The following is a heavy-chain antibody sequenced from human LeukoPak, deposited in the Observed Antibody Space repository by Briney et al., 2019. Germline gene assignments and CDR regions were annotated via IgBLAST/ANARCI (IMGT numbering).Heavy chain of an antibody. CDR3: AGVGPHHNPPFDY. CDR2: INHSGST. Sequence: SETLSLTCAVYGGSFSGYYWSWIRQPPGKGLEWIGEINHSGSTNYNPSLKSRVTISVDTSKNQFSLKLSSVTAADPAVYYCAGVGPHHNPPFDYWGQGTLVTVSS. J-gene: IGHJ4*02. V-gene: IGHV4-34*01. D-gene: IGHD1-1*01. CDR1: GGSFSGYY.